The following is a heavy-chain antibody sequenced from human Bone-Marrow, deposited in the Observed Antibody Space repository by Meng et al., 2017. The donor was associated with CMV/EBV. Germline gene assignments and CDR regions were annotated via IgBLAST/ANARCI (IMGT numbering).Heavy chain of an antibody. CDR3: ASSADYDFWSGYYSIDAFDS. CDR2: INPNSGGT. V-gene: IGHV1-2*02. J-gene: IGHJ3*02. D-gene: IGHD3-3*01. Sequence: ASVKVSCKASGYTFTGYYMHWVRQAPGQGLEWMGWINPNSGGTNYAQKFQGRVTMTRDTSISTAYMELSSLRAEDTAVYYCASSADYDFWSGYYSIDAFDSWGQGTMVTVSS. CDR1: GYTFTGYY.